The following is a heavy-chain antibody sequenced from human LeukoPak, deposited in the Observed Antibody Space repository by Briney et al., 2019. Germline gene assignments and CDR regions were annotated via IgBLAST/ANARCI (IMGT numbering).Heavy chain of an antibody. V-gene: IGHV4-34*01. CDR1: GGSFSGYY. D-gene: IGHD1-14*01. Sequence: PSETLSLTCAVYGGSFSGYYWSWIRQPPGKGLEWIGEINHSGSTYYNPSLKSRVTISVDTSKNQFSLKLSSVTAADTAVYYCARPVSNYFDYWGQGTLVTVSS. J-gene: IGHJ4*02. CDR3: ARPVSNYFDY. CDR2: INHSGST.